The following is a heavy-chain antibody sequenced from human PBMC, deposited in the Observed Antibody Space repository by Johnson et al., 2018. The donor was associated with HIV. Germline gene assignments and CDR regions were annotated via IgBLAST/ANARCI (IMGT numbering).Heavy chain of an antibody. J-gene: IGHJ3*02. CDR3: ARRRSYSSSWEQPDDAFDI. V-gene: IGHV3-66*01. D-gene: IGHD6-13*01. Sequence: VQLVESGGGLVKPGGSLRLSCGASGFSVSRNHMNWVRQVPGKGLEWVSVIYSSGSTYYADSVKGRFTFSRDNSKNSLYLQMNSLRAEDTAVYYCARRRSYSSSWEQPDDAFDIWGQGTMVTVSS. CDR2: IYSSGST. CDR1: GFSVSRNH.